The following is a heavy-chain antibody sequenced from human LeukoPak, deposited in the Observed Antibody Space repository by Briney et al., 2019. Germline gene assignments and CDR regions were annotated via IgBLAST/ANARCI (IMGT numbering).Heavy chain of an antibody. CDR1: GFTFSSSA. D-gene: IGHD3-3*01. Sequence: GGSLTLSCAASGFTFSSSAMSWLRHAPGKGLEWVSAISGSGGSTYYADSVKGRLTISRDNSKNTLYRQMNSLRAEDTAVYYCTKRPSDEYYDFWSGHYYYYYYMDVWGKGTTVTVSS. CDR3: TKRPSDEYYDFWSGHYYYYYYMDV. CDR2: ISGSGGST. V-gene: IGHV3-23*01. J-gene: IGHJ6*03.